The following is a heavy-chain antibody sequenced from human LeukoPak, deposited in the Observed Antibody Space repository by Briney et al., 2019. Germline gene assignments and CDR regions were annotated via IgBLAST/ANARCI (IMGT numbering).Heavy chain of an antibody. J-gene: IGHJ6*03. CDR3: ARSIYYYGSGIPYPGDVNYYYYYYMDV. Sequence: GGSLRLSCEGSGFSFSSYWMTWVRQSPGKGPEWVANIKQDESERYTVDSVKGRFTISRDNAKNSLYLQMNSLRAEDTAVYYCARSIYYYGSGIPYPGDVNYYYYYYMDVWGKGTTVTVSS. CDR1: GFSFSSYW. CDR2: IKQDESER. D-gene: IGHD3-10*01. V-gene: IGHV3-7*01.